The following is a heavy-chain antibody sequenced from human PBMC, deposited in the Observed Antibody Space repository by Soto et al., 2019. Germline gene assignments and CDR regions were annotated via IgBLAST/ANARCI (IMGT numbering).Heavy chain of an antibody. V-gene: IGHV3-30-3*01. Sequence: PGGSLRLSCAASGFTFSSYAMSWVRQAPGKGLEWVAVISYDGSNKYYADSVKSRFTISRDNSKNTLYLQMNSLRAEDTAVYDCARSRQLYFCCCLMNRCAGISIWGPG. D-gene: IGHD3-3*01. J-gene: IGHJ3*02. CDR1: GFTFSSYA. CDR2: ISYDGSNK. CDR3: ARSRQLYFCCCLMNRCAGISI.